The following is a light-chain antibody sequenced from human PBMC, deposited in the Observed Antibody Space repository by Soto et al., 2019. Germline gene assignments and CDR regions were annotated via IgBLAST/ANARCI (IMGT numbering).Light chain of an antibody. V-gene: IGKV1-9*01. CDR2: GTF. CDR3: QHLNNYPPFT. J-gene: IGKJ3*01. Sequence: IQLTQSPSSLSASVRDRVSITCRASQDIKTYLAWYQQKQGKAPKLLISGTFTLQSGVPSRFNGSGSGTDFTLTISRLQPEDFATYYCQHLNNYPPFTFGPGTKVDIK. CDR1: QDIKTY.